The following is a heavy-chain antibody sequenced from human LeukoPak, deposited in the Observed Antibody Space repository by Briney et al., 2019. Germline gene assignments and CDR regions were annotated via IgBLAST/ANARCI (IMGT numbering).Heavy chain of an antibody. CDR3: AGAAGSYYYSTYYFDY. V-gene: IGHV3-21*01. CDR1: GFTFPNAW. CDR2: ISSSSSYI. Sequence: GGSLRLSCAASGFTFPNAWVNWVRQAPGKGLEWVSSISSSSSYIYYADSVKGRFTISRDNAKNSLYLQMNSLRAEDTAVYYCAGAAGSYYYSTYYFDYWGQGTLVTVSS. D-gene: IGHD3-10*01. J-gene: IGHJ4*02.